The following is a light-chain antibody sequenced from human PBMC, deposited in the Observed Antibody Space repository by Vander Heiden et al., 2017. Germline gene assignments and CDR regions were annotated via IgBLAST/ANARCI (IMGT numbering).Light chain of an antibody. V-gene: IGKV3-20*01. CDR3: QQYETSPQT. J-gene: IGKJ1*01. CDR1: QSVSSSY. Sequence: EIVLPQSPGTLSLSPGERATLSCRASQSVSSSYLAWYQQRPGQAPRLLIYGASSRATGIPGRFSGSGSGTDFTLTISRLEPEDFAVYYCQQYETSPQTFGQGTKVEIK. CDR2: GAS.